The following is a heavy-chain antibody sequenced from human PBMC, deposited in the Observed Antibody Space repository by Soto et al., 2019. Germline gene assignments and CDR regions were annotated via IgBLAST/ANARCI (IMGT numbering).Heavy chain of an antibody. J-gene: IGHJ4*02. CDR1: GFTFSSYG. V-gene: IGHV3-33*01. CDR2: IWYDGSNK. Sequence: VQLVESGGGVVQPGRSLRLSCAASGFTFSSYGMHWVRQAPGKGLEWVAVIWYDGSNKYYADSVKGRFTISRDNSKNTLYLQMNSLRAEDTAVYYCARDRGPGIAAAGSPLDYWGQGTLVTVSS. CDR3: ARDRGPGIAAAGSPLDY. D-gene: IGHD6-13*01.